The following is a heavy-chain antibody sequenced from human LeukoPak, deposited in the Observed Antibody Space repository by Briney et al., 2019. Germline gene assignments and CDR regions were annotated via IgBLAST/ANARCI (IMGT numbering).Heavy chain of an antibody. CDR1: GFPFGSYA. D-gene: IGHD4-17*01. CDR2: ITDGADT. CDR3: AKDVDLITVTTFGY. Sequence: GGSLRLSCAASGFPFGSYAMTWVRQAPGKGLESVSVITDGADTYYADSVKGRFTISRDNSKNTVYLQMNSLRAEDSAVYYCAKDVDLITVTTFGYWGQGTLVTVSS. J-gene: IGHJ4*02. V-gene: IGHV3-23*01.